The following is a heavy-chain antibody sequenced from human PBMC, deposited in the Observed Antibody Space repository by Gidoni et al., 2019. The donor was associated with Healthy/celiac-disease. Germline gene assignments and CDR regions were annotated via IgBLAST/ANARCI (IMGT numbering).Heavy chain of an antibody. J-gene: IGHJ6*03. V-gene: IGHV4-34*01. CDR3: ARGLTGDFWSGYYYYYYYMDV. CDR2: INHSGST. D-gene: IGHD3-3*01. Sequence: QVQLQQWGAGLLKPSETLSLTCAVYGGSFSGYSWRWIRQPPGKGLEWIGEINHSGSTNYNPSLKSRVTISVDTSKNQFSLKLSSVTAADTAVYYCARGLTGDFWSGYYYYYYYMDVWGKGTTVTVSS. CDR1: GGSFSGYS.